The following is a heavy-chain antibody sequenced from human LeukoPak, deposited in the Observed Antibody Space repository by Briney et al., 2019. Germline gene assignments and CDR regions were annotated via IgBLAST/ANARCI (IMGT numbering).Heavy chain of an antibody. D-gene: IGHD3-16*01. J-gene: IGHJ4*02. V-gene: IGHV3-7*03. CDR2: IKQDGSEK. Sequence: PGGSLRLSCAASGFTFSSYWMSWVRQAPGKGLEWVANIKQDGSEKYYVDSVKGRSTISRDNAKSSLYLQMNSLRAEDTAVYYCARDSEGGSYYFDYWGQGTLVTVSS. CDR3: ARDSEGGSYYFDY. CDR1: GFTFSSYW.